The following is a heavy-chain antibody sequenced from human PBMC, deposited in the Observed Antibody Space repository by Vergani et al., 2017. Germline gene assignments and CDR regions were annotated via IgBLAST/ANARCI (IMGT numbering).Heavy chain of an antibody. Sequence: QVQLVQSGAEVKKPGSSVKVSCKASGGTFSSYAISWVRQAPGQGLEWMGGIIPIFGTANYAQKFQGRVTITADESTSTAYMERSSLRSEDTAVYYYARRGDGLQSSLRYFDYWGQGTLVTVSS. CDR1: GGTFSSYA. CDR3: ARRGDGLQSSLRYFDY. CDR2: IIPIFGTA. J-gene: IGHJ4*02. V-gene: IGHV1-69*01. D-gene: IGHD4-11*01.